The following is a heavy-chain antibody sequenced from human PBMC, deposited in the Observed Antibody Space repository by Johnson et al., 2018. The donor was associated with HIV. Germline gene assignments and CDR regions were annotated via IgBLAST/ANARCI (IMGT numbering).Heavy chain of an antibody. Sequence: VQLVESGGGLVQPGRSLRLSCAASGFTFDDYAMHWVRQAPGKGLEWVSGISWNSDNIAYADSVRGRFTIARDNAKNSLHLQMNTLRAEDTAVYYCGGVGRTGSAFDMWGLGTMVTVSS. J-gene: IGHJ3*02. D-gene: IGHD2-15*01. CDR3: GGVGRTGSAFDM. CDR1: GFTFDDYA. CDR2: ISWNSDNI. V-gene: IGHV3-9*01.